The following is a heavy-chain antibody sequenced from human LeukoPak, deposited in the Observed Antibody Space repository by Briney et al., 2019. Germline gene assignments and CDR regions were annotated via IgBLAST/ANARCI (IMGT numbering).Heavy chain of an antibody. Sequence: ASVKVSCKVSGYTLTELSMHWVRQAPGKGLEWMGGFDPEDGETIYAQKFQGRVTMTEDTSTDTAYMELSSLRSEDTAVYYCATPAGDSYGTVFDYWGQGTLVTVSS. J-gene: IGHJ4*02. D-gene: IGHD5-18*01. CDR1: GYTLTELS. V-gene: IGHV1-24*01. CDR2: FDPEDGET. CDR3: ATPAGDSYGTVFDY.